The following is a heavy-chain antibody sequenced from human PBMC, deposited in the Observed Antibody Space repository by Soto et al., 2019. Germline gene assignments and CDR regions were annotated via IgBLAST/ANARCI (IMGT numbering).Heavy chain of an antibody. CDR2: IYYSGST. CDR1: GGSISSGGYY. J-gene: IGHJ4*02. CDR3: ARELRFLEWFSIDY. V-gene: IGHV4-31*03. Sequence: KPSETLSLTCTVSGGSISSGGYYWSWIRQHPGKGLEWIGYIYYSGSTYYNPSLKSRVTISVDTSKNQFSLKLSSVAAADTAVYYRARELRFLEWFSIDYWGQGTLVTVSS. D-gene: IGHD3-3*01.